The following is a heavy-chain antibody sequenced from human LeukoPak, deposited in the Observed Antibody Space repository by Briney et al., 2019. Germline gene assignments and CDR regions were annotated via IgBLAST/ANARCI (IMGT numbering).Heavy chain of an antibody. CDR1: GGSISSSSYY. V-gene: IGHV4-39*01. CDR2: IYYSGST. CDR3: AGPKITIFGVVIGY. Sequence: SETLSLTCTVSGGSISSSSYYWGWIRQPPGKGLEWIGSIYYSGSTYYNPSLKSRVTISVDTSKNQCSLKLSSVTAADTAVYYCAGPKITIFGVVIGYWGQGTLVTVSS. J-gene: IGHJ4*02. D-gene: IGHD3-3*01.